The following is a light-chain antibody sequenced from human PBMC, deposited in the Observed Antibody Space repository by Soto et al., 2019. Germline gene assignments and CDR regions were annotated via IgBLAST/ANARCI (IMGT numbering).Light chain of an antibody. J-gene: IGKJ1*01. CDR1: QSVSIW. CDR2: KSS. V-gene: IGKV1-5*03. Sequence: DIQMTQSPSTLSASEGDRVTISCRASQSVSIWLAWYQQKPGRAPKLLIYKSSILESGVPSRFSGSGSGTEFTLTISSLQPVYFATYYCQQFNTSPWTFGQGTKVEIK. CDR3: QQFNTSPWT.